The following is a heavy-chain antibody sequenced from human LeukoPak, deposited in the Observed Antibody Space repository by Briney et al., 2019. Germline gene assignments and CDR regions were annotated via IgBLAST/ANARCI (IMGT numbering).Heavy chain of an antibody. J-gene: IGHJ4*02. D-gene: IGHD1-7*01. CDR3: ARDLELPSGYFDY. CDR1: GFTFRDFY. V-gene: IGHV3-11*06. Sequence: KPGGSLRLSCAASGFTFRDFYMSWLRQAPGKGLEWVSSISSSSSYIYYADSVKGRFTISRDNAKNSLYLQMNSLRAEDTAVYYCARDLELPSGYFDYWGQGTLVTVSS. CDR2: ISSSSSYI.